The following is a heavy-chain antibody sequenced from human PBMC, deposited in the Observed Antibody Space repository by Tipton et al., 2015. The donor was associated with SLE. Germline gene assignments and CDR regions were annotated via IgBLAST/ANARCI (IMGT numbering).Heavy chain of an antibody. D-gene: IGHD3-22*01. J-gene: IGHJ4*02. CDR1: GFTFSSYG. Sequence: SGFTFSSYGMHWVRQAPGKGLEWVAFIWYDGSNKYHVDSVKGRSTISRDNSKNTLYLQMNSLRAEDTAVYYCARDPTSRGYYYRALDYWGQGTLVTVSS. CDR2: IWYDGSNK. V-gene: IGHV3-33*01. CDR3: ARDPTSRGYYYRALDY.